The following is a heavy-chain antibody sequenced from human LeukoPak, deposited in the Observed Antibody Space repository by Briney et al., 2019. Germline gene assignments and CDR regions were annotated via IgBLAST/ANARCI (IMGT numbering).Heavy chain of an antibody. J-gene: IGHJ4*02. CDR1: GFSFSSYA. Sequence: GGSLRLSCAVSGFSFSSYAMTWVRQAPGKGPEWISSITDSGGNTYSADSVKGRFTISRDNSKNTLYLQMNSLRVEDTAVYYCAKAPERSCNGASCYPLDYWGQGTLVTVSS. D-gene: IGHD2-15*01. CDR2: ITDSGGNT. CDR3: AKAPERSCNGASCYPLDY. V-gene: IGHV3-23*01.